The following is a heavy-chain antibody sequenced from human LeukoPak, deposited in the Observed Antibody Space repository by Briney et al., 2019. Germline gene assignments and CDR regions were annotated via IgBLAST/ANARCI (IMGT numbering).Heavy chain of an antibody. Sequence: GGSLRLSCAASGFTFSSYGMHWVRQAPGKGLEWVAVISYDGSNKYYADSVKGRFTISRDNSKNTLYLQMNSLRAEDTAVYYCAKAISRMVRGVSPDFDYWGQGTLVTVSS. CDR3: AKAISRMVRGVSPDFDY. D-gene: IGHD3-10*01. V-gene: IGHV3-30*18. CDR1: GFTFSSYG. J-gene: IGHJ4*02. CDR2: ISYDGSNK.